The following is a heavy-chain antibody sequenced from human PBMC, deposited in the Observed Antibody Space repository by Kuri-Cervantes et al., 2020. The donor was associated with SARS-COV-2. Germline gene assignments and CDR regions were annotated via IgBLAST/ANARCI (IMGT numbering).Heavy chain of an antibody. CDR3: AKMGGNYYGSGSHDY. CDR2: IRYDGSNK. CDR1: GFTFSSYG. Sequence: GGSLRLSCAASGFTFSSYGMHWVRQAPGKGLEWVAFIRYDGSNKYYADSVKGRFTISRDNSKNTLYLQMNSLRAEDTAVYYCAKMGGNYYGSGSHDYWGQGTLVTVSS. V-gene: IGHV3-30*02. J-gene: IGHJ4*02. D-gene: IGHD3-10*01.